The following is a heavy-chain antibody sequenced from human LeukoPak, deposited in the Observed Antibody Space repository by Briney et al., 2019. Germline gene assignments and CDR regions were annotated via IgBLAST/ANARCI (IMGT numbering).Heavy chain of an antibody. CDR3: ARDGSLAGGDY. V-gene: IGHV3-48*03. CDR1: GFTFSSYA. J-gene: IGHJ4*02. D-gene: IGHD1-26*01. CDR2: ISSRGTTI. Sequence: PGGSLRLSCSASGFTFSSYAMYWVRQAPGKGLEWVSYISSRGTTIYYADSVKGRFTISRDNAKNSLYLQMNSLRAEDTAVYYCARDGSLAGGDYWGQGTLVTVSS.